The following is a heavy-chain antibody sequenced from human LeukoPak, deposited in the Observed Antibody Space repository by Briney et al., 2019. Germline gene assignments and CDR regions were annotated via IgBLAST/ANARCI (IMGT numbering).Heavy chain of an antibody. V-gene: IGHV4-30-2*01. D-gene: IGHD3-22*01. J-gene: IGHJ3*02. CDR2: IYHSGST. Sequence: PSETLSFTCTVSGGSISSGGYYWSWIRQPPGKGLEWIGYIYHSGSTYYNPSLKSRVTISVDTSKNQFSLKLSSVTAADTAVYYCARGPDYYDSSGYYHSDAFDIWGQGTMVTVSS. CDR1: GGSISSGGYY. CDR3: ARGPDYYDSSGYYHSDAFDI.